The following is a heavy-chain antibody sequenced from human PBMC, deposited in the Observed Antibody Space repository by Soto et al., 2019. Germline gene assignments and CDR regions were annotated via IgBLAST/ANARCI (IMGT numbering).Heavy chain of an antibody. Sequence: SETLSLTCTVSGGSISSGDYYWSWIRQPPGKGLEWIGYIYYSGSTYYNPSLKSRVTISVDTSKNQFSLKLSSVTAADTAVYYCARDLDGLHDDTSGPFPRPGWGQGTLVTVSS. D-gene: IGHD3-22*01. CDR3: ARDLDGLHDDTSGPFPRPG. CDR1: GGSISSGDYY. V-gene: IGHV4-30-4*01. J-gene: IGHJ1*01. CDR2: IYYSGST.